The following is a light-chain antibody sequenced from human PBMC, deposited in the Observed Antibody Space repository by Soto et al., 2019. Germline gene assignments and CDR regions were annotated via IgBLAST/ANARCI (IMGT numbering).Light chain of an antibody. J-gene: IGLJ1*01. CDR2: DTT. Sequence: QAVVTQEPSLTVSPGGTVTLTCGSSTGAVTNGHYPYWFQQKPGQAPRTLIYDTTNRHSWTPARFSGSLLGGKAALTLSGAQPEDEAEYYCLFSYNGPYVFGTGTKVTVL. CDR3: LFSYNGPYV. CDR1: TGAVTNGHY. V-gene: IGLV7-46*01.